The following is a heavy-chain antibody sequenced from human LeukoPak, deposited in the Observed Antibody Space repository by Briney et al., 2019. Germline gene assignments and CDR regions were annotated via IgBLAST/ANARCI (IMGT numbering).Heavy chain of an antibody. CDR2: ISSSGSTI. D-gene: IGHD2-15*01. CDR1: GFTFSSYE. V-gene: IGHV3-48*03. CDR3: AKDGRKYCSGGSCYNYYYGMDV. Sequence: GGSLRLSCAASGFTFSSYEMNWVRQAPGKGLEWVSFISSSGSTIYYADSVKGRFTISRDNAKNSLYLQMNSLRAEDTAVYYCAKDGRKYCSGGSCYNYYYGMDVWGQGTTVTVSS. J-gene: IGHJ6*02.